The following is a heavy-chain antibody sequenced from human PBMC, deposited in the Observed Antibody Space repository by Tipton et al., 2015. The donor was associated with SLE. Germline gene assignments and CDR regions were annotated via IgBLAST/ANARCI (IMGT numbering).Heavy chain of an antibody. CDR2: IYYSGST. CDR1: GGSISSSSYY. CDR3: ARDLLGWGGLESFDY. V-gene: IGHV4-39*07. D-gene: IGHD3-3*01. Sequence: TLSLTCTVSGGSISSSSYYWGWIRQPPGKGLEWIGSIYYSGSTYYNPSLKSRVTISVDTSKNQFSLKLSSVTAADTAVYYCARDLLGWGGLESFDYWGQGTLVTVSS. J-gene: IGHJ4*02.